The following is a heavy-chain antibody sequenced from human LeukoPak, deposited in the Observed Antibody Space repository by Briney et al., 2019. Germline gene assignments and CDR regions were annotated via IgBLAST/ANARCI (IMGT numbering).Heavy chain of an antibody. Sequence: GGSLRLSCAASGFTFSSYAMSWVRQAPGKGLEWVSAISGSGGSTYYADSVKGRFTISRDNSKNTLYLQMNSLRAEDTAVYYCAKDRYLGYYYDSSGYSDYWGQGTLVTVSS. J-gene: IGHJ4*02. CDR1: GFTFSSYA. V-gene: IGHV3-23*01. CDR3: AKDRYLGYYYDSSGYSDY. CDR2: ISGSGGST. D-gene: IGHD3-22*01.